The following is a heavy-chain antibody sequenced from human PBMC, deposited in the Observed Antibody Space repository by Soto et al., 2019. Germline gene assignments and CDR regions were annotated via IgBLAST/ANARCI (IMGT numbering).Heavy chain of an antibody. J-gene: IGHJ4*02. Sequence: EVLLVESGGALVQPGGSLRLSCVVSGSTFSTYSMNWVRQAPGKGLEWVSYISSRGDVISYADSVKGRFTISRDNVKRSLCLRTNSPRAEDTAVNYGGQYRSTVEDWGRGTLVTVSS. CDR1: GSTFSTYS. CDR3: GQYRSTVED. V-gene: IGHV3-48*01. CDR2: ISSRGDVI. D-gene: IGHD3-16*02.